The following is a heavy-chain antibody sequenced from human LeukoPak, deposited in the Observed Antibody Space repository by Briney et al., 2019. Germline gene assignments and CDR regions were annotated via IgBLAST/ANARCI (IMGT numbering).Heavy chain of an antibody. CDR3: ARHSPATAKPYYFDY. J-gene: IGHJ4*02. CDR2: IYYSGST. CDR1: GGSISSYY. V-gene: IGHV4-59*08. Sequence: SETLSLTCTVSGGSISSYYWSWIRQPPGKGLEWIGYIYYSGSTNYNPSLKSRVTISVDTSKNQFSLKLSSVTAADTAVHYCARHSPATAKPYYFDYWGQGTLVTVSS. D-gene: IGHD2-2*02.